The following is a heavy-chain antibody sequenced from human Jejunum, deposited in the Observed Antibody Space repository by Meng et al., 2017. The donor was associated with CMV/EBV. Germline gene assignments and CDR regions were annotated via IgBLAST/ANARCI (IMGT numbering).Heavy chain of an antibody. Sequence: SFSGYYWSWSRQHPGKGLEWIGDINHSGSTNYNPSLKSRLTISVDTSKKQVSLKLSSVTAADTAVYYCARAGRTIYGVIHYYFDYWGQGTLVTVSS. CDR1: SFSGYY. CDR2: INHSGST. CDR3: ARAGRTIYGVIHYYFDY. J-gene: IGHJ4*02. V-gene: IGHV4-34*01. D-gene: IGHD3-3*01.